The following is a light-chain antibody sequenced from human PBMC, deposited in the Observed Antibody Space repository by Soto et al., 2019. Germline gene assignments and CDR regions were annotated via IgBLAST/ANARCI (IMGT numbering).Light chain of an antibody. J-gene: IGKJ2*01. Sequence: DIQLTQSPSFLSASVGDRVTITCRASQGISSYLAWYQQKPGKAPKVLIYGASSLQSGVPSRFSGSGSGTDFTLTISSLQPEDFATYYCQQAHSFPYTFGQGTKVDIK. CDR3: QQAHSFPYT. CDR1: QGISSY. V-gene: IGKV1-9*01. CDR2: GAS.